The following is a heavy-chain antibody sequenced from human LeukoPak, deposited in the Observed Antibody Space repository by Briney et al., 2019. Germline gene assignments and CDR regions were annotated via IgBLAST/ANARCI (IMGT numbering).Heavy chain of an antibody. CDR2: INPNSGGT. J-gene: IGHJ5*02. Sequence: GASVKVSCKASRYTFTVYYMHWVRQAPGQGLEWMGWINPNSGGTNYAQKFQGRVTMTRDTSISTAYMELSRLRSDDTAVYYCARGGYSSSWYMRLGWFDPWGQGTLVTVSS. CDR3: ARGGYSSSWYMRLGWFDP. D-gene: IGHD6-13*01. V-gene: IGHV1-2*02. CDR1: RYTFTVYY.